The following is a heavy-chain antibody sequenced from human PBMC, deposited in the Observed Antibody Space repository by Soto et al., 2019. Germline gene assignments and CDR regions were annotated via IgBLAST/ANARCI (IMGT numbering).Heavy chain of an antibody. CDR1: GFIFSDYA. J-gene: IGHJ2*01. V-gene: IGHV3-23*01. Sequence: GGSLRLSCVASGFIFSDYAMTWIRQAPGKGLEWVATISASGGNIEYTDSLKGRFTISRDNSKKTVYLQINGLTADDTAVHYCAKVAGGLGYFDLWGRGTLVTSPQ. CDR3: AKVAGGLGYFDL. D-gene: IGHD3-16*01. CDR2: ISASGGNI.